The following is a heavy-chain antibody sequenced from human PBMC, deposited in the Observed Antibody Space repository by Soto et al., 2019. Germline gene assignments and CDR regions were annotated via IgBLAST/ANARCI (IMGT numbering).Heavy chain of an antibody. CDR3: ARGRYGIYPNNSFDP. CDR2: IWDDGSNK. J-gene: IGHJ5*02. Sequence: QVQLVESGGGVVQPGRSLRLSCAASGFTFSSYGMHWVRQAPGKGLEWVAVIWDDGSNKYYADSLKGRFTISRDNSKNPLYLQMNSLRAEDTAVYYCARGRYGIYPNNSFDPWGQGTLVTVSS. CDR1: GFTFSSYG. D-gene: IGHD4-17*01. V-gene: IGHV3-33*01.